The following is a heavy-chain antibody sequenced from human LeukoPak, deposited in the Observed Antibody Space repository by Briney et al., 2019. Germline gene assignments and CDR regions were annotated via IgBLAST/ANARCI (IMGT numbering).Heavy chain of an antibody. D-gene: IGHD3-16*01. CDR3: AKRGDFTNYYYMDV. CDR1: GFTFSSYS. CDR2: ISSSSSTI. J-gene: IGHJ6*03. V-gene: IGHV3-48*04. Sequence: PGGSLRLSCAASGFTFSSYSMNWVRQAPGKGLEWVSYISSSSSTIYYADSVKGRFTISRDNAKNSLYLQMNSLRAEDTAVYYCAKRGDFTNYYYMDVWGKGTTVTVSS.